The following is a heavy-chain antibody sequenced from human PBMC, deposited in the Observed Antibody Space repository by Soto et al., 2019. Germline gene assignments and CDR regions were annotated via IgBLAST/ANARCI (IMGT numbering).Heavy chain of an antibody. J-gene: IGHJ4*02. D-gene: IGHD1-7*01. CDR2: ISSSSSYI. CDR3: AREGYNWNYKGDY. Sequence: GGSLRLYCAASVFTFSNFAMSWVRQDPGKGLEWVSSISSSSSYIYYADSVKGRFTISRDNAKNSLYLQMNSLRAEDTAVYYCAREGYNWNYKGDYWGQGTLVTVSS. CDR1: VFTFSNFA. V-gene: IGHV3-21*01.